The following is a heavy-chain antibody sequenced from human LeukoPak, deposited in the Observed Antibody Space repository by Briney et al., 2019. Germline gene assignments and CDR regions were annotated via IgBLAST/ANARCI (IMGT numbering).Heavy chain of an antibody. V-gene: IGHV4-61*01. J-gene: IGHJ2*01. D-gene: IGHD6-13*01. Sequence: SETLSLTCTVSGGSVSSGSYYWSWIRQPPGKGLEWIGYIYYSGSTNYNPSLESRVTISVDTSKNQFSLKLSSVTAADTAVYYCARAPSSSWYWHFDLWGRGTLVTVSS. CDR1: GGSVSSGSYY. CDR3: ARAPSSSWYWHFDL. CDR2: IYYSGST.